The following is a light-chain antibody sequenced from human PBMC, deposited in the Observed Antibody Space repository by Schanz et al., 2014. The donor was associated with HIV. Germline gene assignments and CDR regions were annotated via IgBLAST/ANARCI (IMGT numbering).Light chain of an antibody. J-gene: IGLJ2*01. Sequence: QSVLTQPPSASGTPGQRVTISCSGSSSNIGSNYVYWYQQFPGTAPKLLIYRNNLRPSGVPDRFSGSKTGTSATLAITGLQTEDEADYYCATWDSILNAVVFGGGTKLTVL. CDR3: ATWDSILNAVV. CDR1: SSNIGSNY. V-gene: IGLV1-47*01. CDR2: RNN.